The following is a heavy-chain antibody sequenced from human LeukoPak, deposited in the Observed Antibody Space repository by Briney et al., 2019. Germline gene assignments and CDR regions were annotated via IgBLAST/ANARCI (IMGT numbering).Heavy chain of an antibody. D-gene: IGHD6-6*01. J-gene: IGHJ3*02. CDR2: ISGSGGST. CDR1: GFKFKNYW. V-gene: IGHV3-23*01. CDR3: AKGSREGAFDI. Sequence: GESLKISCKGSGFKFKNYWMSWVRQAPGKGLEWVSGISGSGGSTYYADSVKGRFTISRDNSKNTLYLQMNSLRAEDTAVYYCAKGSREGAFDIWGQGTMVTVSS.